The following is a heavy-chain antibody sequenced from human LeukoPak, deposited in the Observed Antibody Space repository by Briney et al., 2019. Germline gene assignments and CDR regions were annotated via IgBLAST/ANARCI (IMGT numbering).Heavy chain of an antibody. J-gene: IGHJ5*02. D-gene: IGHD4-23*01. CDR1: GYIFTNHY. Sequence: ASVKVSCKSSGYIFTNHYMHWVRQAPGQGLEWMGLINPSGISTLYAEKCRGRIIMTRDMSTATDYMELSSLRSEDTAVYYCARDNSIADRGWWFDPWGQGTLVTVSS. CDR2: INPSGIST. CDR3: ARDNSIADRGWWFDP. V-gene: IGHV1-46*01.